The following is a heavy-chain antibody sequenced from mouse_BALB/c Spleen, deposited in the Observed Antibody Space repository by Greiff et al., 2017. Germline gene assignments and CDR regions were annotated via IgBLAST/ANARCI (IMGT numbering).Heavy chain of an antibody. CDR2: ISYSGST. CDR1: GDSITSGY. J-gene: IGHJ4*01. CDR3: ASGATVVGGAMDY. D-gene: IGHD1-1*01. V-gene: IGHV3-8*02. Sequence: VQLKQSGPSLVKPSQTLSLTCSVTGDSITSGYWNWIRKFPGNKLEYMGYISYSGSTYYNPSLKSRISITRDTSKNQYYLQLNSVTTEDTATYYCASGATVVGGAMDYWGQGTSVTVSS.